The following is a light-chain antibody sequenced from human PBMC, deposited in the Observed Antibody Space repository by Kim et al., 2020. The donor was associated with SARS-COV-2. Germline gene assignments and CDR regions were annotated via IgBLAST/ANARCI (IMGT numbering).Light chain of an antibody. CDR2: GAS. CDR1: QSINNY. Sequence: DIQMTQSPSSLSASVGDTVTITCRASQSINNYLNWYQQKPGKAPQLLIYGASSLQSGVPSRFSGSGSGTDFTLTISSLQPEDFVTYYCQHTYSSPLNFGGGTKVDIK. V-gene: IGKV1-39*01. CDR3: QHTYSSPLN. J-gene: IGKJ4*01.